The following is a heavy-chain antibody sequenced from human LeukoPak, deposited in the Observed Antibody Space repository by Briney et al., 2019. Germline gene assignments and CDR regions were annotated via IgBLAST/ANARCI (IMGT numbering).Heavy chain of an antibody. V-gene: IGHV4-59*01. CDR3: ARSYYYGSGSYYNPYWYFDL. J-gene: IGHJ2*01. D-gene: IGHD3-10*01. CDR2: IYYSGST. Sequence: SETLSLTCTVPGGSITSYYWSWIRQPPGKGLEWIGYIYYSGSTNYNPSLKSRVTISVDTSKNQFSLKLSSVTAADTAVYYCARSYYYGSGSYYNPYWYFDLWGRGTLVTVSS. CDR1: GGSITSYY.